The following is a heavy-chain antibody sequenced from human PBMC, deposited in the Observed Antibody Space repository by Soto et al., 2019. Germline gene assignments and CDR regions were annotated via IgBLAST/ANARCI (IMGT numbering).Heavy chain of an antibody. D-gene: IGHD4-17*01. J-gene: IGHJ4*02. Sequence: GGSLRLSCAASGFTVSSNYMSWVRQAPGKGLEWVSVIYSGGSTYYADSVKGRFTNPRDNSKNTLYLQMNSLRAEDTAVYYCARDDYGDRDYWGQGTLVTVSS. CDR2: IYSGGST. CDR1: GFTVSSNY. CDR3: ARDDYGDRDY. V-gene: IGHV3-66*01.